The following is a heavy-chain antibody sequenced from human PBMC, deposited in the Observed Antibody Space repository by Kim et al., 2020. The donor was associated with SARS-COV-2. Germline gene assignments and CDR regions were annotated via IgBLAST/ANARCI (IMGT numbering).Heavy chain of an antibody. CDR2: INHSGST. CDR1: GGSFSAYY. D-gene: IGHD6-13*01. J-gene: IGHJ2*01. CDR3: ARMLIAAAGGCFDL. Sequence: SETLSLTCVVYGGSFSAYYWSWIRQPPGKGLEWIGEINHSGSTNYNPSLKSRVTISVDTSKNQFSLKLSSVTAADTAVYYCARMLIAAAGGCFDLWGRGTLVTVSS. V-gene: IGHV4-34*01.